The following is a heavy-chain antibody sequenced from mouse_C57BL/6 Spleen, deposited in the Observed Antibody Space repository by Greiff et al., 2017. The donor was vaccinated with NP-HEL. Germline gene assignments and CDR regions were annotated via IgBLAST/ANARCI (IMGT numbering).Heavy chain of an antibody. CDR3: ARAWDVNAMDY. V-gene: IGHV1-22*01. CDR1: GYTFTDYN. D-gene: IGHD4-1*01. CDR2: INPNNGGT. Sequence: VQLKESGPELVKPGASVKMSCKASGYTFTDYNMHWVKQSHGKSLEWIGYINPNNGGTSYNQKFKGKATLTVNKSSSTAYMELRSLTSEDSAVYYCARAWDVNAMDYWGQGTSVTVSS. J-gene: IGHJ4*01.